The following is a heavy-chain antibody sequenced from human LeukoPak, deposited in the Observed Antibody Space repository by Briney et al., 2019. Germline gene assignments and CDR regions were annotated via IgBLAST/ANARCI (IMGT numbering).Heavy chain of an antibody. J-gene: IGHJ3*02. Sequence: GGSLRLSCAASGFTFSSYTMTWVRQAPGKGLEWVSAISGSGANTYYADSVKGRFTISRDNSKNTLYLQMNSLRAEDTAVYYCARTTYYDGGGYFYPGSFNIWGQGTLVTVSS. CDR1: GFTFSSYT. CDR2: ISGSGANT. V-gene: IGHV3-23*01. D-gene: IGHD3-22*01. CDR3: ARTTYYDGGGYFYPGSFNI.